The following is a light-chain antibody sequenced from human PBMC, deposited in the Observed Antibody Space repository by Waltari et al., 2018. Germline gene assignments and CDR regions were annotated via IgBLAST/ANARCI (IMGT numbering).Light chain of an antibody. V-gene: IGLV7-43*01. J-gene: IGLJ3*02. CDR1: TGAVAGDFY. Sequence: QTVVTQEPSLTVSPGGTVTLTCASSTGAVAGDFYPSWFQQMPGQAPRALIFGSTNKYSVTPARFSGSLLGGKAALTLSGAQPDDEADYYCLLHFGGDQLVFGGGTKLTVL. CDR3: LLHFGGDQLV. CDR2: GST.